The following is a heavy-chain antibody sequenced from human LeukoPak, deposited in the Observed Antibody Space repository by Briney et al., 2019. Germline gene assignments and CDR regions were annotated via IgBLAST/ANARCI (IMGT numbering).Heavy chain of an antibody. CDR1: GYSISSGYL. Sequence: SETLSLTCTVSGYSISSGYLWGWVRQPPGKGLEWIGSTYHGGTTYSNPSLKSRVIISEDTSKNQFSLKLSSVTAADTAVYYCARGSGDWTYYFDSWGQGTLVTVSS. V-gene: IGHV4-38-2*02. D-gene: IGHD2-21*02. CDR2: TYHGGTT. CDR3: ARGSGDWTYYFDS. J-gene: IGHJ4*02.